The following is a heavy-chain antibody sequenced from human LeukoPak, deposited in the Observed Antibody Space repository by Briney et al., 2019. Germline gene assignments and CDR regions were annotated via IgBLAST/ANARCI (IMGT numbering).Heavy chain of an antibody. D-gene: IGHD6-6*01. CDR3: AKAISYSSSSGVFDY. CDR2: ISWNSGRI. CDR1: GFTFDDYA. Sequence: GRSLRLSCAASGFTFDDYAMHWVRQAPGKGLEWVSGISWNSGRIGYADSVKGRFTISRDSAKNSLYLLMNSLRAEDTALYYCAKAISYSSSSGVFDYWGQGTLVTVSS. V-gene: IGHV3-9*01. J-gene: IGHJ4*02.